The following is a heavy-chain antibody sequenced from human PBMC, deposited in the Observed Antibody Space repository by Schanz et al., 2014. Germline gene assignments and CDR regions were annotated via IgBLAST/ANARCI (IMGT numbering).Heavy chain of an antibody. V-gene: IGHV3-30*18. CDR3: AKQHIVRGVIYLNWFDS. CDR1: GFTFSTHA. D-gene: IGHD3-10*01. CDR2: VSSDWNND. J-gene: IGHJ5*01. Sequence: VQLVESGGGVVQPGRSLRLSCAASGFTFSTHAMHWVRQAPGKGLEWVALVSSDWNNDYYTDSVKGRFTISRDNSKNTVHLQMNSLRAEDTAVYYCAKQHIVRGVIYLNWFDSWGQGTLVTVSS.